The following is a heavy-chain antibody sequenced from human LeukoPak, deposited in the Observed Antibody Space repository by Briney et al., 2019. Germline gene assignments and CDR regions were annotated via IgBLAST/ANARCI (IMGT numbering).Heavy chain of an antibody. CDR1: GFTFSSYW. CDR3: AKDLLAGVFYMDV. J-gene: IGHJ6*03. D-gene: IGHD6-19*01. CDR2: ISGSGGST. Sequence: PGGSLRLSCAASGFTFSSYWMSWVRQAPGKGLEWVSAISGSGGSTYYADSVKGRFTISRDNSKNTLYLQMNSLRAEDTAVYYCAKDLLAGVFYMDVWGKGTTVTISS. V-gene: IGHV3-23*01.